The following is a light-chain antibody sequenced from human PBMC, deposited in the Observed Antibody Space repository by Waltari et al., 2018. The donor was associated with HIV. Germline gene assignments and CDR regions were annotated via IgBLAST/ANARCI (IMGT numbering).Light chain of an antibody. J-gene: IGLJ2*01. CDR1: SSDVGGYDY. CDR2: EVN. Sequence: QSALTQPPSASGSPGQSVTISCTGTSSDVGGYDYVSWYQQHPGKAPKPIIYEVNKRPSGVPDRFSGSKSGNTASLTVSGLQSEDEADYYCSSYAGSNNLGVFGGGTKLTVL. CDR3: SSYAGSNNLGV. V-gene: IGLV2-8*01.